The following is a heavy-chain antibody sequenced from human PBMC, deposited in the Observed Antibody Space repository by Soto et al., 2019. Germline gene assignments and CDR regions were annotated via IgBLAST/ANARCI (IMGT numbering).Heavy chain of an antibody. J-gene: IGHJ4*01. CDR3: AKNWRGGATPFDF. Sequence: PGGSLRLSCATSGFTFITNAMNWVRQAPGKGLEWVSAIDSTGALTYYGDSVKGRFTASRDNSKNTLYLQMSSLRAEDTAVYYCAKNWRGGATPFDFWGLGTLVTVSS. CDR2: IDSTGALT. D-gene: IGHD1-26*01. CDR1: GFTFITNA. V-gene: IGHV3-23*01.